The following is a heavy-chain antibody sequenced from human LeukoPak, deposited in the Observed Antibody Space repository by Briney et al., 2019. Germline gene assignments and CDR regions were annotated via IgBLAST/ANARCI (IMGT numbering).Heavy chain of an antibody. V-gene: IGHV1-69*04. CDR1: GGTFSSYT. J-gene: IGHJ4*02. CDR3: ARDKRGIVVVPAAQ. D-gene: IGHD2-2*01. Sequence: GASVKVSCKASGGTFSSYTISWVRQAPGQGLEWMGRIIPILGIANYAQKFQGRVTITADKSTSTAYTELSSLRSEDTAVYYCARDKRGIVVVPAAQWGQGTLVTVSS. CDR2: IIPILGIA.